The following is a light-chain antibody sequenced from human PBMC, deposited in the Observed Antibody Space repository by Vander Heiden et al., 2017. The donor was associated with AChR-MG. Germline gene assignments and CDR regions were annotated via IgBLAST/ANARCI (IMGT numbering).Light chain of an antibody. J-gene: IGLJ2*01. Sequence: QSVLAPPPSVSGAPGQRVTISCTGSRSNSGALYDVHWYQPIPGKVPKRLIYGSTNRPSGVPDRFSASRSGSSASLAISGLQAEDEADYYGQSYDTSLSDVVFGGGTKLTVL. CDR3: QSYDTSLSDVV. CDR1: RSNSGALYD. CDR2: GST. V-gene: IGLV1-40*01.